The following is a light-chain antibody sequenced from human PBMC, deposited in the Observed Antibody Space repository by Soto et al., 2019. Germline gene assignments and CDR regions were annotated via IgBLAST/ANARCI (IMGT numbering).Light chain of an antibody. J-gene: IGKJ1*01. Sequence: EIVLTQSPGTLSLSPGERATLSCRASQSVSSTYLAWYQQKPGQAPRLLIYGASNRATGIPDRFSGSGSGTDFTLTISRLEPEDLAVYYCQQYGGSRWTFGHGTRVDI. V-gene: IGKV3-20*01. CDR2: GAS. CDR1: QSVSSTY. CDR3: QQYGGSRWT.